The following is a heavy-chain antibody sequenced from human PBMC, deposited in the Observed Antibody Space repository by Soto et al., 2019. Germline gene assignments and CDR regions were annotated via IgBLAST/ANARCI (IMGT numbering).Heavy chain of an antibody. Sequence: QVQLQQWGAGLLKPSETLSLTCAVYGGSFSGYYWSWIRQPPGKGLAWIGEINHSGSTNYNPSLKSRVTISVDTSKNQFSLKLSSVTAADTAVYYCARGITIFGVVIRMRDAFDIWGQGTMVTVSS. CDR1: GGSFSGYY. V-gene: IGHV4-34*01. J-gene: IGHJ3*02. CDR2: INHSGST. D-gene: IGHD3-3*01. CDR3: ARGITIFGVVIRMRDAFDI.